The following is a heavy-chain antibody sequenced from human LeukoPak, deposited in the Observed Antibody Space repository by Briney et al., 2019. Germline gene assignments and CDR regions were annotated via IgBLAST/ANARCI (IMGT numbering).Heavy chain of an antibody. V-gene: IGHV4-34*01. D-gene: IGHD6-13*01. Sequence: NSSETLSLTCAVYGGSFSGYYWSWIRQPPGKGLEWIGEINHSGSTNYNPSLKSRVTISVDTSKNQFSLKLSSVTAADTAVYYCARGVGFRYSSSWYWFDPWGQGTLVTVSS. CDR3: ARGVGFRYSSSWYWFDP. J-gene: IGHJ5*02. CDR1: GGSFSGYY. CDR2: INHSGST.